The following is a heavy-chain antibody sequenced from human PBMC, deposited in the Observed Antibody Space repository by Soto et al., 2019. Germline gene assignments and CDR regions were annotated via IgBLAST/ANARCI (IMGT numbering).Heavy chain of an antibody. CDR3: TTDRGHMYDFDY. D-gene: IGHD2-8*01. CDR2: IKSKTDGGTA. J-gene: IGHJ4*02. V-gene: IGHV3-15*01. Sequence: EVHLVESGGGLVKPGGSLRLSCAASGFTFDNAWMSWVRLAPGKGLEWVGRIKSKTDGGTADYAAPVKGRFTISRDDSKNTLFLQMNSLKTEDTAVYYCTTDRGHMYDFDYWGQGTLVPVSS. CDR1: GFTFDNAW.